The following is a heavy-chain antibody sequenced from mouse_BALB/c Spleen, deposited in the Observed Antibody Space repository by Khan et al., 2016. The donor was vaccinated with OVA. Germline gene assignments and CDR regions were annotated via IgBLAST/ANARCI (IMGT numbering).Heavy chain of an antibody. CDR3: ARGVRGLQTWVAY. CDR1: GYTFTSYI. Sequence: VQLKQSGPELVKPGASVKMSCKASGYTFTSYIMHWVKQKPGQGLEWIGYINPYNDYTKFNEKFKGEATLTSDKSSSTAFMELSSLTSEDSAVYYCARGVRGLQTWVAYWGQGTLVTVSA. CDR2: INPYNDYT. V-gene: IGHV1S136*01. J-gene: IGHJ3*01. D-gene: IGHD3-1*01.